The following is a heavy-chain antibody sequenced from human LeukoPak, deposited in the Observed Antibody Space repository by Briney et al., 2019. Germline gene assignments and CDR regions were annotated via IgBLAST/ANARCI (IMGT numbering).Heavy chain of an antibody. CDR1: GYTFTSYG. CDR3: AREGVSGWYLKGWYFDY. CDR2: ISAYNGNT. Sequence: ASVTVSCKASGYTFTSYGISWVRQAPGQGLEWMGWISAYNGNTDYAQKLQGRVTMTTDTSTSTAYMELRSLRSDDTAVYYCAREGVSGWYLKGWYFDYWGQGTLVTVSS. D-gene: IGHD6-19*01. J-gene: IGHJ4*02. V-gene: IGHV1-18*01.